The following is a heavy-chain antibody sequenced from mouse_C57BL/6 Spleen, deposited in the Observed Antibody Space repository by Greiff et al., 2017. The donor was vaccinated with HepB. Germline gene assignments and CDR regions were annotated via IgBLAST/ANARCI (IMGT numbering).Heavy chain of an antibody. CDR2: IYPGSGST. J-gene: IGHJ2*01. Sequence: QVQLKQPGAELVKPGASVKMSCKASGYTFTSYWITWVKQRPGQGLEWIGDIYPGSGSTNYNEKFKSKATLTVDTSSSTAYMQLSSLTSEDSAVYYCARDDTVVAYYFDYWGQGTTLTVSS. CDR1: GYTFTSYW. CDR3: ARDDTVVAYYFDY. D-gene: IGHD1-1*01. V-gene: IGHV1-55*01.